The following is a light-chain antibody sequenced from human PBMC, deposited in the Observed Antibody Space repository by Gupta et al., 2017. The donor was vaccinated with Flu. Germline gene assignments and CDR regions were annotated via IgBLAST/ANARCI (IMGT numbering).Light chain of an antibody. V-gene: IGKV3-20*01. CDR3: QHNSTSHT. CDR1: QSVESY. CDR2: GAS. Sequence: SPGNMSLSKGERATRSCRDSQSVESYSGWEQQKTGQAPRLIIYGASSRDMGNTDRFSGSGDGTDFSLTSSGREHEDCAVYYWQHNSTSHTFGQGTXLEIK. J-gene: IGKJ2*01.